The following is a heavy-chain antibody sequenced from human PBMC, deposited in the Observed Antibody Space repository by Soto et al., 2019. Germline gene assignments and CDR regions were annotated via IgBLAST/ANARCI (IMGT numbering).Heavy chain of an antibody. CDR3: TRGPRADSSGPGAH. Sequence: GRSLRLSCVVSGFTLSMYCMHWVRKLQWQSPFWDSGLSHDGTTTNYADSVRGRFTISRDNSKNTRYPQMNNLKPDDTATYYGTRGPRADSSGPGAHWGQGT. CDR2: LSHDGTTT. J-gene: IGHJ4*02. D-gene: IGHD3-10*01. CDR1: GFTLSMYC. V-gene: IGHV3-74*01.